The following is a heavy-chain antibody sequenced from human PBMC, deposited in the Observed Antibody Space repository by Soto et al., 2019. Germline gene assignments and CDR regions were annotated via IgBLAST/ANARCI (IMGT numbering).Heavy chain of an antibody. D-gene: IGHD1-1*01. Sequence: QVELVQSGAEVEKPGASVKVSCKTSGYTFTDYYIHWVRRAPGQGLEWMGWINLNTGATRYSQAVQGSVTMPRDTSNITAYVDLSRLTADDTAVYYCARGDGTLPGSYFDFWGQGTLITVST. CDR1: GYTFTDYY. J-gene: IGHJ4*02. V-gene: IGHV1-2*02. CDR3: ARGDGTLPGSYFDF. CDR2: INLNTGAT.